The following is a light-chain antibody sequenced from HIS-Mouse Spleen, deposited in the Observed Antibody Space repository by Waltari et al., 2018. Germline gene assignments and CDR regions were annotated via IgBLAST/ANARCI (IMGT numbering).Light chain of an antibody. J-gene: IGKJ1*01. Sequence: DIQLTQSPSFLSASVGDRVTITCRASQGISSYLAWYQQKPGKAPKLLIYAASTLQSVVPSRFIVSGSGTEFTLTISSLQPEDFATYYCQQLNSYPPTFGQGTKVEIK. CDR2: AAS. CDR1: QGISSY. CDR3: QQLNSYPPT. V-gene: IGKV1-9*01.